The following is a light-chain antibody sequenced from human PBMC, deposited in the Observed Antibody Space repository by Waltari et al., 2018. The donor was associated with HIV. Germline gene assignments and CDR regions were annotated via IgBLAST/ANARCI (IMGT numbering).Light chain of an antibody. CDR1: QSVLYSSNNKNY. J-gene: IGKJ2*01. CDR2: WAS. Sequence: DIVLAQSPDHLAGSLGGSATINCKSSQSVLYSSNNKNYLDWYQQKPGQPPKLLIYWASTRESGVPDRFSGSGSGTDFTLTISSLQAEDVAVYYCQQYYSTPPTFGQGTKLEIK. V-gene: IGKV4-1*01. CDR3: QQYYSTPPT.